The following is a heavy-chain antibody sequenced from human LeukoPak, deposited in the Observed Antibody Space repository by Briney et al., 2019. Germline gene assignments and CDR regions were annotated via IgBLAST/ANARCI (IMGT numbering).Heavy chain of an antibody. CDR1: GGSISSYY. Sequence: SETLSLTCTVSGGSISSYYWSWIRQPPGKGLEWIGYIYYSGSTNYNPSLKSRVTISVDTSKNQFSLKLSSVTAADTAVYYCASLSGSYYGDAFDIWGQGTMVTVSS. CDR2: IYYSGST. V-gene: IGHV4-59*01. J-gene: IGHJ3*02. D-gene: IGHD1-26*01. CDR3: ASLSGSYYGDAFDI.